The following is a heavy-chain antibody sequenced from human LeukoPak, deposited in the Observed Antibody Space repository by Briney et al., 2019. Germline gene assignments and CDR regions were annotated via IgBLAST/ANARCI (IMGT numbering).Heavy chain of an antibody. CDR1: GGSISSSSYY. CDR2: IYYSGST. CDR3: ARGSHVLLWFGETDAFDI. V-gene: IGHV4-39*07. Sequence: SETLSLTCTVSGGSISSSSYYWGWIRQPPGKGLEWIGSIYYSGSTYYNPSLKSRVTISVDTSKNQFSLKLSSVTAADTAVYYCARGSHVLLWFGETDAFDIWGQGTMVTVSS. D-gene: IGHD3-10*01. J-gene: IGHJ3*02.